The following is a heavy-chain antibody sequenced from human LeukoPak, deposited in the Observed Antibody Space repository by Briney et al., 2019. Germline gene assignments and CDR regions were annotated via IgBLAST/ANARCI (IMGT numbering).Heavy chain of an antibody. D-gene: IGHD3-10*01. J-gene: IGHJ6*02. CDR3: ARGLNYYGSGSYIYYGMDV. CDR2: INPSGGST. CDR1: GYTFTSYY. V-gene: IGHV1-46*01. Sequence: ASVKVSCKASGYTFTSYYMHWVRQAPGQGREWMGIINPSGGSTSYAQKFQGRVTMTRDTSTSTVYMELSSLRSEDTAVYYCARGLNYYGSGSYIYYGMDVWGQGTTVTVSS.